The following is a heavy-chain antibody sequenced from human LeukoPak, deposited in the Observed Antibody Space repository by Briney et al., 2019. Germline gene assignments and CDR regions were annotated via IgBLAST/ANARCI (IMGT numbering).Heavy chain of an antibody. CDR3: ARQGPTVTTRALDY. J-gene: IGHJ4*02. CDR1: GGSVSGDY. V-gene: IGHV4-34*01. D-gene: IGHD4-17*01. CDR2: INHSGST. Sequence: KPSETLSLTCAVYGGSVSGDYCSWIRQPPGKGLEWVGEINHSGSTNYNPSLKSRVAISVDTSKNQFSLKLSSVTAADTAVYYCARQGPTVTTRALDYWGQGTLVTVSS.